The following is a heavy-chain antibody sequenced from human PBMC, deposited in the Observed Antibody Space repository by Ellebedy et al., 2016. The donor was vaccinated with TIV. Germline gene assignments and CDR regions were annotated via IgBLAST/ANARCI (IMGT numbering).Heavy chain of an antibody. CDR1: GYTFTSYD. Sequence: ASVKVSXXASGYTFTSYDINWVRQATGQGLEWMGWMNPNSGNTGYAQKFQGRVTMTRNTSISTAYMELSSLRSEDTAVYYCARAAAEYYYYYYGMDVWGQGTTVTVSS. V-gene: IGHV1-8*01. D-gene: IGHD6-13*01. J-gene: IGHJ6*02. CDR2: MNPNSGNT. CDR3: ARAAAEYYYYYYGMDV.